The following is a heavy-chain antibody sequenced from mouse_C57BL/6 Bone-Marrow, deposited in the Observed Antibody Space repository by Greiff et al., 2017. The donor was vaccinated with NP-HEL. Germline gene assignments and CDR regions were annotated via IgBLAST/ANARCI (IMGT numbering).Heavy chain of an antibody. CDR2: IHPNSGST. CDR1: GYTFTSYW. D-gene: IGHD2-3*01. V-gene: IGHV1-64*01. J-gene: IGHJ1*03. CDR3: ARERWFCWYFDV. Sequence: VQLQQPGAELVKPGASVKLSCKASGYTFTSYWMHWVKQRPGQGLEWIGMIHPNSGSTNYNEKFKSKATLTVDKSTSTAYMQLSSLTSEDSAVYCCARERWFCWYFDVWGTGTTVTVSS.